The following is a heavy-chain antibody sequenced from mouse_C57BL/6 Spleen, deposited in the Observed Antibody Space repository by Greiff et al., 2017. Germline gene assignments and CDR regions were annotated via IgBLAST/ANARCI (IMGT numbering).Heavy chain of an antibody. CDR1: GYTFTSYW. CDR2: IHPNSGST. D-gene: IGHD1-1*01. V-gene: IGHV1-64*01. CDR3: ARSGFSTVVATEGFAY. J-gene: IGHJ3*01. Sequence: VQLQQPGAELVKPGASVKLSCKASGYTFTSYWMHWVKQRPGQGLEWIGMIHPNSGSTNYTEKFKSKATLTVDKSYSTAYMQLSSLTSEDSSVYYCARSGFSTVVATEGFAYWGQGTLVTVSA.